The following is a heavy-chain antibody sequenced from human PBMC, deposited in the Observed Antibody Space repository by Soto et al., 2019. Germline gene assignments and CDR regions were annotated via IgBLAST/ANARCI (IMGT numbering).Heavy chain of an antibody. V-gene: IGHV4-34*01. Sequence: SETLSLTCAVYGGSFSGYYGSWIRQPPGKGLEWIGEINHSGSTNYNPSLKSRVTISVDTSKNQFSLKLSSVTAADTAVYYCARGPNYIVVVTAIPYHYYYGMDVWGQGTTVTVSS. D-gene: IGHD2-21*02. CDR2: INHSGST. CDR3: ARGPNYIVVVTAIPYHYYYGMDV. J-gene: IGHJ6*02. CDR1: GGSFSGYY.